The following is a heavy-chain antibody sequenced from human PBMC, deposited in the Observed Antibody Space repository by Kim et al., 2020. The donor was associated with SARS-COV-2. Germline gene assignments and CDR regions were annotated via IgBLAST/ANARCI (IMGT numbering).Heavy chain of an antibody. J-gene: IGHJ6*02. V-gene: IGHV4-4*02. Sequence: PSLKSRVTMSVDKSKNQFYLKLSSMTAADTAVYYCAREGSGWYGIYGMDDWGQGTTVTVSS. D-gene: IGHD6-19*01. CDR3: AREGSGWYGIYGMDD.